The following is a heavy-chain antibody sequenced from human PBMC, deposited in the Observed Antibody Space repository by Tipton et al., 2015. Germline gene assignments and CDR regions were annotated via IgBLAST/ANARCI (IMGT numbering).Heavy chain of an antibody. V-gene: IGHV5-51*01. D-gene: IGHD3-22*01. CDR1: GCSFATYW. Sequence: QLVQSGAEVKKSGESLKISCKASGCSFATYWIGWVRQMPGKGLEWMGIFYPDDSDTRYSPSFQGQVTISADKSISTAYLQWNSLKASDTAMYYCAGHRDSSGYYQHDGFNIWGQGTMVTVSS. J-gene: IGHJ3*02. CDR2: FYPDDSDT. CDR3: AGHRDSSGYYQHDGFNI.